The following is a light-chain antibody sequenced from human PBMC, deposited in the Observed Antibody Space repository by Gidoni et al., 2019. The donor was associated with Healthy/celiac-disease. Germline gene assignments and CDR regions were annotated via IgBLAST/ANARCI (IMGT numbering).Light chain of an antibody. CDR3: QQYDNLPLFT. CDR1: QDISNY. Sequence: GDRVTITCQASQDISNYLNWYQQKPGKAPKLLIYDASNLETGVPSRFSGSGSGTDFTFTISSLQPEDIATYYCQQYDNLPLFTFXPXTKVDIK. CDR2: DAS. J-gene: IGKJ3*01. V-gene: IGKV1-33*01.